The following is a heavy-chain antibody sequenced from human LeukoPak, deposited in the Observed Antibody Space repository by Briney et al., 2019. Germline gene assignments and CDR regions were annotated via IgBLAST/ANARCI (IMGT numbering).Heavy chain of an antibody. CDR3: ARDQQWLDPARHGFDY. CDR2: ISAYNGNT. D-gene: IGHD6-19*01. Sequence: GASVQVSCKASGYTFTIYGISWVRQAPGQGLEWMGWISAYNGNTNYAQKLQGRVTMTTDTSTSTAYMELRSLRSDDTAVYYCARDQQWLDPARHGFDYWGRGTLVTVSS. V-gene: IGHV1-18*01. J-gene: IGHJ4*02. CDR1: GYTFTIYG.